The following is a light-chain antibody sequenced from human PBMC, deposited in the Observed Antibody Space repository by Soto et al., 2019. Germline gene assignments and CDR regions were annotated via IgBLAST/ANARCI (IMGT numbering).Light chain of an antibody. Sequence: QSVLTQPASVSGSPGQSITISCTGTSSDVGGYNYVSWYQQHPGQAPKLMIYDVSNRPSGVSNRFSGSKSGHTASLTISGLQAEDEAEYYCSSYTSSSTPVVFGGGTKLTVL. J-gene: IGLJ2*01. CDR1: SSDVGGYNY. V-gene: IGLV2-14*01. CDR2: DVS. CDR3: SSYTSSSTPVV.